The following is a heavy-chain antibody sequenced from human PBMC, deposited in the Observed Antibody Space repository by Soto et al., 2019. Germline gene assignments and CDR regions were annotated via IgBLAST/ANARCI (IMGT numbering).Heavy chain of an antibody. D-gene: IGHD6-19*01. Sequence: SETLSLTCAFYGGSFSGYYWSLIRQPPGKGLEWIGEINHSGSTNYNPSLKSRVTISVDTSKNQFSLKLSSVTAADTAVYYCARGRGGAVALVRFGFKNWFDPWGQGTLVTVSS. CDR3: ARGRGGAVALVRFGFKNWFDP. J-gene: IGHJ5*02. CDR1: GGSFSGYY. V-gene: IGHV4-34*01. CDR2: INHSGST.